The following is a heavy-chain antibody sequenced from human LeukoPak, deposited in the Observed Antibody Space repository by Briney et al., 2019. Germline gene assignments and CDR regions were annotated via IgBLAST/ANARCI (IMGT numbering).Heavy chain of an antibody. D-gene: IGHD3-22*01. J-gene: IGHJ4*02. CDR2: ISYDGSNK. CDR1: GFTFSGYG. V-gene: IGHV3-30*18. Sequence: GGSLRLSCAASGFTFSGYGMHWVRQAPGKGLEWVAVISYDGSNKYYADSVKGRFTISRDNSKNTLYLQMNSLRAEDTAVYYCAKDFGVYYDRYNFDYWGQGTLVTVSS. CDR3: AKDFGVYYDRYNFDY.